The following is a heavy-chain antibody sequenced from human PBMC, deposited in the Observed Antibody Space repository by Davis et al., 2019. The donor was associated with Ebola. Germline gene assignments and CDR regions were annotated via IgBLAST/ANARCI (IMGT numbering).Heavy chain of an antibody. V-gene: IGHV4-39*07. Sequence: GSLRLSCTVSGGPISSSSYYWGWIRQPPGKGLEWIGTIYYTGSTWYNPSLKSRVTISVDTSKNQFSLKLSSVTAADTAVYYCARESGGLDYWGQGTLVTVSS. CDR1: GGPISSSSYY. D-gene: IGHD2-15*01. CDR3: ARESGGLDY. J-gene: IGHJ4*02. CDR2: IYYTGST.